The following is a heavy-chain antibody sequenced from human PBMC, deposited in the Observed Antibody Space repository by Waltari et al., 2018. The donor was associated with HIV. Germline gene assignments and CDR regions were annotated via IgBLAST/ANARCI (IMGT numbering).Heavy chain of an antibody. CDR1: GGSFSGYY. Sequence: QVQLQQWGAGLLKPSETLSLTCAVYGGSFSGYYWSWIRQPPGKGLEWIGEINHRGSANYTPSLKSRVSISVDPSMNQFSLKLSFGTAADTAVYYCARARYCSSTRCYTKGRRNSFYYYALDVWGQGTTVTVSS. CDR3: ARARYCSSTRCYTKGRRNSFYYYALDV. V-gene: IGHV4-34*01. J-gene: IGHJ6*02. D-gene: IGHD2-2*02. CDR2: INHRGSA.